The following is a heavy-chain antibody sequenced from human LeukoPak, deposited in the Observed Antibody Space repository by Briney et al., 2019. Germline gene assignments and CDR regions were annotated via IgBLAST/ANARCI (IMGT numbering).Heavy chain of an antibody. CDR1: GYTFTSYG. CDR2: ISTNNGNT. J-gene: IGHJ6*02. CDR3: ARDAPYDSSGYRYYYYGMDV. D-gene: IGHD3-22*01. V-gene: IGHV1-18*01. Sequence: GASVRVSCTASGYTFTSYGISWVRQAPGQGLEWMGWISTNNGNTNYAQNLQGRVTMTTDTSTSTAYMELRSLRSDDTAVYYCARDAPYDSSGYRYYYYGMDVWGQGTTVTVSS.